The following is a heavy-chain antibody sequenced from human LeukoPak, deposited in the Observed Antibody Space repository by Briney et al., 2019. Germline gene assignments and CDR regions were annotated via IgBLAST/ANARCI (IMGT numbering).Heavy chain of an antibody. CDR2: LSGSGDRT. D-gene: IGHD2-15*01. J-gene: IGHJ3*02. CDR3: ARGPPPIVVVVAAEDDAFDI. CDR1: GFTFNTYD. V-gene: IGHV3-23*01. Sequence: PGGSLRLSCAASGFTFNTYDMSWVRQSPVKGLEWVSGLSGSGDRTYYTDSVKGRFTISRDNAKNTLYLQINSLRAEDTAVYYCARGPPPIVVVVAAEDDAFDIWGQGTMVTVSS.